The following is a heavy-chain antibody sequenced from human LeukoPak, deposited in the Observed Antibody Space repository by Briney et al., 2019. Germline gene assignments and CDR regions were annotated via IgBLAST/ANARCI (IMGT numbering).Heavy chain of an antibody. V-gene: IGHV4-39*07. CDR1: GGSISSSSYY. Sequence: SETLSLTCTVSGGSISSSSYYWGWIRQPPGKGLEWIGEINDSGRIYYNPSLQSRVALSVDTSKNQFSLNVTSVTAADTALYYCARGFRRFDYWDQGALVTVSS. D-gene: IGHD2/OR15-2a*01. CDR3: ARGFRRFDY. J-gene: IGHJ4*02. CDR2: INDSGRI.